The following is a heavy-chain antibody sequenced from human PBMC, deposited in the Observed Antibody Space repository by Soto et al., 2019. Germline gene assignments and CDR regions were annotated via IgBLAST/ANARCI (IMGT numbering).Heavy chain of an antibody. Sequence: PSETLSLTCTVSAGSVSSGNYYWNWIRQPPGKGLEWIGFIHYSGSTKCNPSLRSRVTIAVDTSKNQFSLKLSSVTAADTAVYYCARASYSSSSNWFDPWGQGTLVTVSS. D-gene: IGHD6-13*01. V-gene: IGHV4-61*01. CDR1: AGSVSSGNYY. CDR2: IHYSGST. J-gene: IGHJ5*02. CDR3: ARASYSSSSNWFDP.